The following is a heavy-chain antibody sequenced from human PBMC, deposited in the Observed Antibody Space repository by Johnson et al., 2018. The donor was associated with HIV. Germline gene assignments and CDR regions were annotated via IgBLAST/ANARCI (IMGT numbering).Heavy chain of an antibody. CDR1: GFTFSSYG. CDR3: AKDFGSGWADAFDM. CDR2: IQYDGTNK. D-gene: IGHD6-19*01. Sequence: QVQLVESGGGVVQPGGSLRLSCAASGFTFSSYGMHWVRQVPGNGLAWVTFIQYDGTNKYYADSVKGRFTISRDNAKNTLYLQMNSLRPEDTAVYYCAKDFGSGWADAFDMWGQGTMVIVSS. V-gene: IGHV3-30*02. J-gene: IGHJ3*02.